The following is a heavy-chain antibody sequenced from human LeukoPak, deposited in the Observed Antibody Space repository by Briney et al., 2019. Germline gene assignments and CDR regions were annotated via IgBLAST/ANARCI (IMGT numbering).Heavy chain of an antibody. CDR2: ISSSSSYI. J-gene: IGHJ4*02. CDR3: ARGLRLGELSPQTDY. Sequence: SGGSLRLSCAASGFTFSGHGMHWVRQAPGKGLEWVSSISSSSSYIYYAESVKGRFTISRDNAKNSLYLQMNSLRAEDTAVYYCARGLRLGELSPQTDYGGQGTLVTVSS. CDR1: GFTFSGHG. V-gene: IGHV3-21*01. D-gene: IGHD3-16*02.